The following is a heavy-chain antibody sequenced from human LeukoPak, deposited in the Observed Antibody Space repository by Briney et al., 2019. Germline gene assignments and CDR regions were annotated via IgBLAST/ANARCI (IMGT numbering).Heavy chain of an antibody. CDR2: IYSGGST. D-gene: IGHD3-22*01. CDR1: GFTFSSYA. CDR3: ARGGRYYYDSSGYYSQSAFDI. Sequence: GGSLRLSCAASGFTFSSYAMSWVRQAPGKGLEWVSVIYSGGSTYYADSVKGRFTISRHNSKNTLYLQMNSLRAEDTAVYYCARGGRYYYDSSGYYSQSAFDIWGQGTMVTVSS. J-gene: IGHJ3*02. V-gene: IGHV3-53*04.